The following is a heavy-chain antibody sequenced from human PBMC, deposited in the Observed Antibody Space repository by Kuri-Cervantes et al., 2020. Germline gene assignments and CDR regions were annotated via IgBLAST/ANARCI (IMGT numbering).Heavy chain of an antibody. V-gene: IGHV3-49*04. Sequence: GESLKISCAASGFTFSSYAMHWVRQAPGKGLEWVGLIRSKYYGETTEYAASVKGRFFISRDDSANIANLQMNSLKSEDTAVYFCVRGTTVPFKQYYGMDVWGQGTTVTVSS. J-gene: IGHJ6*02. D-gene: IGHD4-11*01. CDR3: VRGTTVPFKQYYGMDV. CDR1: GFTFSSYA. CDR2: IRSKYYGETT.